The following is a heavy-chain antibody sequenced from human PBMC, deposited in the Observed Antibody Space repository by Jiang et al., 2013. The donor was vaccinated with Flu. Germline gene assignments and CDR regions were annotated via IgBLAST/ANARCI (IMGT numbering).Heavy chain of an antibody. D-gene: IGHD6-6*01. CDR2: INAGNGNT. V-gene: IGHV1-3*01. CDR3: ARDLGSHGMDV. J-gene: IGHJ6*04. Sequence: LEWMGWINAGNGNTKYSQKFQGRVTITRDTSASTAYMELSSLRSEDTAVYYCARDLGSHGMDVWGKGTTVTVSS.